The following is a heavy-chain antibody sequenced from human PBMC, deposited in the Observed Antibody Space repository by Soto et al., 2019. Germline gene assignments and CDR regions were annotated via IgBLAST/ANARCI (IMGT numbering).Heavy chain of an antibody. CDR2: IIPIFGTA. D-gene: IGHD3-9*01. V-gene: IGHV1-69*06. Sequence: GDSVKVSCKASGGTFSSYAISWVRQAPGQGLEWMGGIIPIFGTANYAQKFQGRVTITADKSTSTAYMELSSLRSEDTAVYYCARGCATYYDILCRWGESYAFDIWGQGTTVTVSS. CDR3: ARGCATYYDILCRWGESYAFDI. J-gene: IGHJ3*02. CDR1: GGTFSSYA.